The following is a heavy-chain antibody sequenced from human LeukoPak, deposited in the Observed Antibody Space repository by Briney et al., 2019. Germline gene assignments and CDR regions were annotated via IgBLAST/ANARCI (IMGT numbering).Heavy chain of an antibody. J-gene: IGHJ6*02. Sequence: GGSLRLSCAASGFTFSSYGMHWGRQAPGKGLEWVAVISYDGSNKYYADSVKGRFTISRDNSKNTLYLQMNSLRAEDTAVYYCAKNAEQNNYYYYYGMDVWGQGTTVTVSS. CDR3: AKNAEQNNYYYYYGMDV. CDR1: GFTFSSYG. CDR2: ISYDGSNK. D-gene: IGHD1-14*01. V-gene: IGHV3-30*18.